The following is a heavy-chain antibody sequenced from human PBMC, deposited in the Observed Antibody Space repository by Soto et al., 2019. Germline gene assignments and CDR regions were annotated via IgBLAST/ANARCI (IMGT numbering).Heavy chain of an antibody. CDR1: GGSISSSSYY. CDR3: ARHQRGTGEGYYDSSGYYY. J-gene: IGHJ4*02. CDR2: IYYSGST. Sequence: SETLSLTCTVSGGSISSSSYYWGWIRQPPGKGLEWIGRIYYSGSTYYNPSLKSRVTISVDTSKNQFSLKLSSVTAADTAVYYCARHQRGTGEGYYDSSGYYYWGQGTLVTVSS. V-gene: IGHV4-39*01. D-gene: IGHD3-22*01.